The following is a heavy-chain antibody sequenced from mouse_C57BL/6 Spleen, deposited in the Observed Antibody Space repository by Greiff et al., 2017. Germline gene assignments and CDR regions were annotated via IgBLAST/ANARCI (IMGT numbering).Heavy chain of an antibody. CDR3: AREPDY. Sequence: VQLQQSGPELVKPGASVKLSCKASGYAFSSSWMNWVKQRPGKGLEWIGRIYPGDGDTNYNGKFKGKATLTADKSSSTAYMQLSGLTSEDSAVYFCAREPDYWGQGTTLTVSS. J-gene: IGHJ2*01. CDR2: IYPGDGDT. CDR1: GYAFSSSW. V-gene: IGHV1-82*01.